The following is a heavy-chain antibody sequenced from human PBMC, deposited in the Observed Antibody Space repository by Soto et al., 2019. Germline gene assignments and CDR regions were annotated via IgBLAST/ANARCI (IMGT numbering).Heavy chain of an antibody. D-gene: IGHD3-22*01. CDR3: ARRAWDSYYAIDV. J-gene: IGHJ6*02. CDR1: GFKYTDFA. CDR2: ISYDGSDK. Sequence: VQLVESGGGEVQPGRSLRLSCAASGFKYTDFALHWVRQAPGKGLVWVAIISYDGSDKYYADSVKGRFVISRHNPKNPLYLEMNSLRPADTAVYFCARRAWDSYYAIDVWGQGTTVTVFS. V-gene: IGHV3-30*09.